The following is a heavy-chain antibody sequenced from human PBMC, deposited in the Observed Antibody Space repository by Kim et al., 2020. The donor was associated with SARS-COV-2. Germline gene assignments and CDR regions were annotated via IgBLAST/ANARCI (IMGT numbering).Heavy chain of an antibody. V-gene: IGHV3-72*01. CDR3: ARVRIVAAD. D-gene: IGHD6-13*01. Sequence: YTTEYAGAVKGRFTISRDDSENSIYLQMNSLKTEDTAVYYCARVRIVAADWGQGTLVTVSS. J-gene: IGHJ4*02. CDR2: YTT.